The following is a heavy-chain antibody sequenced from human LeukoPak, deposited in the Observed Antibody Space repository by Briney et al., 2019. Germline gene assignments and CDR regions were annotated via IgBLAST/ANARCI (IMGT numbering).Heavy chain of an antibody. V-gene: IGHV3-74*01. CDR3: ASKRYSSGWYEV. CDR1: GFTFSSYW. D-gene: IGHD6-19*01. J-gene: IGHJ4*02. CDR2: INSDGSTT. Sequence: PGGSLRLSCAASGFTFSSYWMHWVPQVPGKGLVWVSRINSDGSTTNYADSVKGRFTISRDNAKNTLYLHMNSLTAEDTAVYYCASKRYSSGWYEVWGQGTLVTVSS.